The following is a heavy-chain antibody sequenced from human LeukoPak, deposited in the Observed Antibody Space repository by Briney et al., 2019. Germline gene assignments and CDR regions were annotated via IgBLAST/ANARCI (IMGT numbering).Heavy chain of an antibody. CDR1: GYTFTGYY. J-gene: IGHJ4*02. CDR3: ARNFYFDSSGYYHY. V-gene: IGHV1-2*02. Sequence: ASVKVSCKASGYTFTGYYMHWVRQAPGQGLEWMGWINPNSGGTNYAQKFQGRVTMARDTSISTAYMELSRLRSDDTAVYYCARNFYFDSSGYYHYWGQGTLVTVSS. CDR2: INPNSGGT. D-gene: IGHD3-22*01.